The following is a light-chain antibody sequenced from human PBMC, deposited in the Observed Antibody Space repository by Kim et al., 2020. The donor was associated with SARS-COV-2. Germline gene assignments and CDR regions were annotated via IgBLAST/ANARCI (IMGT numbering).Light chain of an antibody. CDR2: RGS. Sequence: SVGDKVTITCRASQTISTWLAWYQQKPGKAPKGLIYRGSNLESGVPSRFSGSVSGTEFTLTISSLQPDDFATYYCQQYSSYLPRTFGQGTKVYIK. V-gene: IGKV1-5*03. CDR1: QTISTW. CDR3: QQYSSYLPRT. J-gene: IGKJ1*01.